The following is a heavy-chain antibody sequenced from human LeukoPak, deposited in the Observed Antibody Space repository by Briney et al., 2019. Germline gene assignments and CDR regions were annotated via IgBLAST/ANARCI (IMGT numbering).Heavy chain of an antibody. CDR3: AVYCSSTSCYHFDY. CDR2: IIPIFGTA. D-gene: IGHD2-2*01. CDR1: GGTFSSYA. V-gene: IGHV1-69*01. Sequence: SVKVSCKASGGTFSSYAISWVRQAPGQGLEWMGGIIPIFGTANYAQKFQGRVTITADESTSTAYMELSSLRSEDTAVYYCAVYCSSTSCYHFDYWGQGTLVTASS. J-gene: IGHJ4*02.